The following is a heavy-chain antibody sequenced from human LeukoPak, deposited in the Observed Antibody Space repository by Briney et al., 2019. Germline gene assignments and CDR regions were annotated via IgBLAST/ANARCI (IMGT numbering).Heavy chain of an antibody. CDR1: GFTSSIST. Sequence: GASVKVSCKAPGFTSSISTMQWVRPARGQRLEWIGWIVGGSANTNRAQKFRERVTITRDMSTSTAYMELSSLRSKETAMYYCAAEHSSDWYAGAFDIWGQGKMVTVSS. CDR3: AAEHSSDWYAGAFDI. CDR2: IVGGSANT. J-gene: IGHJ3*02. V-gene: IGHV1-58*02. D-gene: IGHD6-19*01.